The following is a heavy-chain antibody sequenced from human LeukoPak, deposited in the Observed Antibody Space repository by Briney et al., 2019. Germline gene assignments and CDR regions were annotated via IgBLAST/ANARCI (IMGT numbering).Heavy chain of an antibody. Sequence: SETLSLTCTVSGYSITSGHYWGWIRQPPGKGLEWIGSLYEGETTYYNPSLKTRLTMSLDTSKNQFPLRLSSVTAADTAVYYCGSNWSDFDYWGQGILVTVSS. D-gene: IGHD1-1*01. V-gene: IGHV4-38-2*02. CDR1: GYSITSGHY. CDR3: GSNWSDFDY. J-gene: IGHJ4*02. CDR2: LYEGETT.